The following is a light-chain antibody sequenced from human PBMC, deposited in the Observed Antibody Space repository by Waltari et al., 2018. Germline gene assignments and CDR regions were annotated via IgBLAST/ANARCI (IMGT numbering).Light chain of an antibody. CDR2: GAS. J-gene: IGKJ4*01. V-gene: IGKV3-20*01. CDR1: QTVRTTY. CDR3: QQYDISPLT. Sequence: IVLTQSPGTLSLSPRERATLPCRASQTVRTTYLAWYQQKPGQAPTLLIYGASSRATGIPDRFSGSGSGTDFSLTISSLEPEDFAVYYCQQYDISPLTFGGGTKVEIK.